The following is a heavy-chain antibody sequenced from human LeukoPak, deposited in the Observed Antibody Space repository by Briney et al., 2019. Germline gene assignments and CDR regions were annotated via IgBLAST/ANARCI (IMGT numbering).Heavy chain of an antibody. Sequence: WASVKVSCKASGYTFTRYGISWVRQAPGQGLEWMGWISAYNGNTNYAQKLQGRVTMTKDTSTSTAYMELRSLRSDDTAVYYCARNPDYGGPYRYWGQGTLVTVSS. D-gene: IGHD4-23*01. CDR3: ARNPDYGGPYRY. CDR2: ISAYNGNT. V-gene: IGHV1-18*04. J-gene: IGHJ4*02. CDR1: GYTFTRYG.